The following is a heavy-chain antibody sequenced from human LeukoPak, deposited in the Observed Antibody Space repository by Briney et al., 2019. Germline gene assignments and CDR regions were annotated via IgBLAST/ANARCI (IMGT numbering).Heavy chain of an antibody. D-gene: IGHD3-22*01. CDR3: ARDPITYYYDSSGPEYFQH. CDR2: IWNDGSKK. V-gene: IGHV3-33*01. J-gene: IGHJ1*01. Sequence: PGRSLRLSCAASGFTFSGHGMHWVRQAPGKGLEWAAVIWNDGSKKYYADSVKGRFTISRDNSKDTLYLQMNSLRAEDTAVYYCARDPITYYYDSSGPEYFQHWGQGTLVTVSS. CDR1: GFTFSGHG.